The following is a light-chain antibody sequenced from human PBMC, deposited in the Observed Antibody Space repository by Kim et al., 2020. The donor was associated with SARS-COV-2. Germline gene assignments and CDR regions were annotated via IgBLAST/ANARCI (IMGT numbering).Light chain of an antibody. CDR1: QSLNRKF. J-gene: IGKJ1*01. CDR3: QHYGDSLT. CDR2: DAS. Sequence: EIVLTQSPGTLSLSPGGSATLSCRASQSLNRKFLAWYQQKPGQAPRLLIYDASTRAIGIPDRFTGSGSETDFTLTISRLEPEDFAVYSCQHYGDSLTFGQGTKVDIK. V-gene: IGKV3-20*01.